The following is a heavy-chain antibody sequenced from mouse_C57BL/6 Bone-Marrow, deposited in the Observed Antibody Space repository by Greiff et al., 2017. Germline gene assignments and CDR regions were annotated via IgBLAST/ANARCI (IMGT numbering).Heavy chain of an antibody. CDR2: IDPENGDT. V-gene: IGHV14-4*01. CDR1: GFNIKDDY. Sequence: EVQLKESGAELVRPGASVKLSCTASGFNIKDDYMHWVQQRPEQGLEWIGWIDPENGDTEYASKFQGKATITADTSSNTAYLQLSSLTSEDTAVYYCTRLSIAMDDWGQGTSVTVSS. D-gene: IGHD2-3*01. CDR3: TRLSIAMDD. J-gene: IGHJ4*01.